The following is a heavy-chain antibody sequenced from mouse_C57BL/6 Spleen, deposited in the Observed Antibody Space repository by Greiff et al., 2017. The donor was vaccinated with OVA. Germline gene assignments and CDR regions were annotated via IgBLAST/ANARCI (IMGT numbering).Heavy chain of an antibody. CDR2: ISNGGGST. D-gene: IGHD4-1*01. CDR1: GFTFSDYY. CDR3: ARQLTGTGAY. Sequence: EVMLVESGGGLVQPGGSLKLSCAASGFTFSDYYMYWVRQTPEKRLEWVAYISNGGGSTYYPDTVKGRFTISRDNAKNTLYLQMSRLKSEDTAMYYCARQLTGTGAYWGQGTLVTVSA. V-gene: IGHV5-12*01. J-gene: IGHJ3*01.